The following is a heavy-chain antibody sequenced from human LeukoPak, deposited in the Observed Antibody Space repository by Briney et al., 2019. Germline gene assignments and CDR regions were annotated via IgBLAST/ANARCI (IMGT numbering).Heavy chain of an antibody. Sequence: SVKVSCKASGGTFSSYAISWVRQAPGQGLEWMGGIIPIFGTANYAQKFQGRVTITADKSTSTAYMELSSLRSEDTAVYYCARHRDIVATMDAFDIWGQGTMVTVSS. CDR2: IIPIFGTA. J-gene: IGHJ3*02. CDR3: ARHRDIVATMDAFDI. V-gene: IGHV1-69*06. D-gene: IGHD5-12*01. CDR1: GGTFSSYA.